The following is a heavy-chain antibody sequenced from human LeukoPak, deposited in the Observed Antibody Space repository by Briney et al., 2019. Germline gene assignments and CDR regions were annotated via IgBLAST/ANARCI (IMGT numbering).Heavy chain of an antibody. D-gene: IGHD7-27*01. J-gene: IGHJ4*02. Sequence: SETLSLTCAVYGGSFSGYYWSWLRQPPGKGLEWIGYIYHTGSTSYSPSLKSRVTISADTSQKQFSLKLSSVTAADTAVYYCASRKLGNDYWGQGTLVTVSS. V-gene: IGHV4-34*01. CDR2: IYHTGST. CDR1: GGSFSGYY. CDR3: ASRKLGNDY.